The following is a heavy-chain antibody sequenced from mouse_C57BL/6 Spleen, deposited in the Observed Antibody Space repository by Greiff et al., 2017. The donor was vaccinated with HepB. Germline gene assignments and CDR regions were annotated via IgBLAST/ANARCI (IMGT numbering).Heavy chain of an antibody. V-gene: IGHV7-3*01. CDR1: GFTFPDYY. D-gene: IGHD2-3*01. J-gene: IGHJ4*01. CDR2: IRNKANGYTT. Sequence: EVKLVESGGGLVQPGGSLSLSCAASGFTFPDYYMSWVRQPPGKALEWLGFIRNKANGYTTEYSASVKGRFTISRDNSQSILYLQMNALRAEDSATYYCARDGYYVAMDYWGQGTSVTVSS. CDR3: ARDGYYVAMDY.